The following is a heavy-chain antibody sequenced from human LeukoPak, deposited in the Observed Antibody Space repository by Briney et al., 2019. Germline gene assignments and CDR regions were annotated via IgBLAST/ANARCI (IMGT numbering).Heavy chain of an antibody. CDR2: INPNSGGT. V-gene: IGHV1-2*02. D-gene: IGHD1-26*01. J-gene: IGHJ4*02. CDR1: GYTFTGYY. Sequence: ASVKVSCKASGYTFTGYYMHWVRQAPGQGLEWMGWINPNSGGTNYAQKFQARVTMTRDTSISTAYMELSRLRSDDTAVYYCARSGSYYSPIDYWGQGTLVTVSS. CDR3: ARSGSYYSPIDY.